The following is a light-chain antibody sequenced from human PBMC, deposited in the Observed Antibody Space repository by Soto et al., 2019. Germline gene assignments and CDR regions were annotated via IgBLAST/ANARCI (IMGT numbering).Light chain of an antibody. J-gene: IGLJ2*01. V-gene: IGLV1-40*01. Sequence: QSVLTQPPSVSGAPGQRVTISCTGSSSNIGAGYDVHWYQHLPGTAPKLLIYDNTNRPSGVPDRFSGPKSGTSASLAITGLQAEDEAVYYCQSYDTSLSVLFGGGTKLTVL. CDR3: QSYDTSLSVL. CDR2: DNT. CDR1: SSNIGAGYD.